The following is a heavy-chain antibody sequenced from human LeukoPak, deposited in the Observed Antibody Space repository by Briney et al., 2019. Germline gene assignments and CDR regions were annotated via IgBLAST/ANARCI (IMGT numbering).Heavy chain of an antibody. J-gene: IGHJ3*02. CDR2: IYYSGST. CDR1: GGSISSGGYY. CDR3: ARVVGSMVRGSDAFDI. V-gene: IGHV4-61*08. Sequence: SETLSLTCTVSGGSISSGGYYWSWIRQPPGKGLEWIGYIYYSGSTNYNPSLKSRVTISVDTSKNQFSLKLSSVTAADTAVYYCARVVGSMVRGSDAFDIWGQGTMVTVSS. D-gene: IGHD3-10*01.